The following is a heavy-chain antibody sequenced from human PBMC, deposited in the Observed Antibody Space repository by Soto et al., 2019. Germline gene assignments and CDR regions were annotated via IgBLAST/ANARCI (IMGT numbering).Heavy chain of an antibody. D-gene: IGHD1-7*01. V-gene: IGHV3-33*01. CDR2: IWYDGSNK. J-gene: IGHJ6*02. CDR1: GFTFSSYG. CDR3: ARDGTGTTYGMDV. Sequence: GSLRLSCAASGFTFSSYGMHWVRQAPGKGLEWVAVIWYDGSNKYYADSVKGRFTISRDNSKNTLYLQMNSLRAEDTAVYYCARDGTGTTYGMDVWGQGTTVTVSS.